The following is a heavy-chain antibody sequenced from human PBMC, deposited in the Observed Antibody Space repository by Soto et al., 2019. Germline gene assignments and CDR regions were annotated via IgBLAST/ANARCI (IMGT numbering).Heavy chain of an antibody. CDR2: ISSSGSTI. CDR1: GFTFSSYE. V-gene: IGHV3-48*03. Sequence: GGSLRLSCAASGFTFSSYEMNWVRQAPGKGLEWVSYISSSGSTIYYADSVKGRFTISRDNAKNSLYLQMNSLRAEDTAVYYCARGQDYYGSGVYYYMDVWGKGTTVTVSS. D-gene: IGHD3-10*01. J-gene: IGHJ6*03. CDR3: ARGQDYYGSGVYYYMDV.